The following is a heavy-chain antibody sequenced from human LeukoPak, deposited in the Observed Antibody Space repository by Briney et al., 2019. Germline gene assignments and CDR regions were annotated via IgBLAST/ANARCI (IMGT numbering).Heavy chain of an antibody. J-gene: IGHJ5*02. CDR2: ISSSGSTI. Sequence: GGSLRLSCAASGFTFSDYYMSWIRQAPGKGLEWVSYISSSGSTIYYADSVKGRFTISRDNAKNSLYLQMNSLRAEDTAVYYCARDRQGGSGGYNPHRPIVGHWFDPWGQGTLVTVSS. CDR3: ARDRQGGSGGYNPHRPIVGHWFDP. V-gene: IGHV3-11*01. CDR1: GFTFSDYY. D-gene: IGHD3-10*01.